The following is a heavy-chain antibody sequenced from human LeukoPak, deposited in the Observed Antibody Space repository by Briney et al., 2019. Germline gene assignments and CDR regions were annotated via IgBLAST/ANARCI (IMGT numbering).Heavy chain of an antibody. J-gene: IGHJ4*02. V-gene: IGHV3-53*01. D-gene: IGHD3-16*01. Sequence: PGGSLRLSCAASGFTVSSNYMSWVRQAPGKGLEWVSVIYSGGSTYYADSMEGRFTISRDNSKNTLYLQMNSLRAEDTAVYYCAKDGRGSSDYWGQGTLVTVSS. CDR2: IYSGGST. CDR3: AKDGRGSSDY. CDR1: GFTVSSNY.